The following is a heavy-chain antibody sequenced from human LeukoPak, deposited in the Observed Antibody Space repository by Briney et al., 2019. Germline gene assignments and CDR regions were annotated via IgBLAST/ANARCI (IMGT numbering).Heavy chain of an antibody. CDR3: ARHGVFHSYVAPYDY. J-gene: IGHJ4*02. Sequence: GESLKISCKGSGYSFTSYWIGWVRQMLGKGLAWMGIIYPGDSDTRYSPSFQGQVTISADKSISTAYLQWSSLKASDTAMYYCARHGVFHSYVAPYDYWGQGTLVTVSS. CDR1: GYSFTSYW. CDR2: IYPGDSDT. D-gene: IGHD5-18*01. V-gene: IGHV5-51*01.